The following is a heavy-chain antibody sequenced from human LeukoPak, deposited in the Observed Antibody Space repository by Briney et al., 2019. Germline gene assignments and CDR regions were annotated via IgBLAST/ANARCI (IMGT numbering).Heavy chain of an antibody. CDR1: GFTFSDHY. V-gene: IGHV3-72*01. CDR2: TRNKANSYTT. CDR3: ASLTGVAGYYGMDV. Sequence: GGSLRLSCAASGFTFSDHYMDWVRQAPGKGLEWVGRTRNKANSYTTEYAASVKGRITISRDDSKNSLYLQMNSLKTEDTAVYYCASLTGVAGYYGMDVWGQGTTVTVSS. J-gene: IGHJ6*02. D-gene: IGHD7-27*01.